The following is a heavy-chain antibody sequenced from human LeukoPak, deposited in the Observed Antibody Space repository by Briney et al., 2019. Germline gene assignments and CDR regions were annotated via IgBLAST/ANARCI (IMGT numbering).Heavy chain of an antibody. CDR3: ARDLSSSSDY. CDR2: IYHSGST. D-gene: IGHD6-6*01. V-gene: IGHV4-4*02. CDR1: GGSISSSNW. Sequence: SETLSLTCAVSGGSISSSNWWSWVRQPPGKGLEWIGEIYHSGSTNYNPSLKSRVTISEDKSKNQFSLKLSSVTAADTAVYYCARDLSSSSDYWGQGTLVTVSS. J-gene: IGHJ4*02.